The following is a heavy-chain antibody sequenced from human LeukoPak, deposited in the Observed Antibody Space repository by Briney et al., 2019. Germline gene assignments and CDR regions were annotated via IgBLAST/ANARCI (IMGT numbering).Heavy chain of an antibody. J-gene: IGHJ4*02. CDR3: ARSAHAGTYFWFDY. CDR2: ISSSSSYI. CDR1: GFTFSSYS. D-gene: IGHD1-26*01. Sequence: GGSLRLSCAASGFTFSSYSMNWVRQAPGKGLEWVSSISSSSSYIYYADSVKGRFTIFRDNPKNTLYLQMNSLRAEDTAVYYCARSAHAGTYFWFDYWGQGTLVTVSS. V-gene: IGHV3-21*04.